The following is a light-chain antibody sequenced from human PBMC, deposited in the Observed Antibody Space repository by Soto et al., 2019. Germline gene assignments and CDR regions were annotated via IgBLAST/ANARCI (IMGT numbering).Light chain of an antibody. V-gene: IGKV1-39*01. CDR3: QQDLRPPLT. CDR2: AAS. J-gene: IGKJ5*01. CDR1: QSVSNY. Sequence: MTQSPSSLSASVGDRVTITCRASQSVSNYLNWYQQKPGKAPTLLIYAASTLQSGVPSRISGSGSGTDFTLTISSLQPEDFATYYCQQDLRPPLTFGQGTRLEIK.